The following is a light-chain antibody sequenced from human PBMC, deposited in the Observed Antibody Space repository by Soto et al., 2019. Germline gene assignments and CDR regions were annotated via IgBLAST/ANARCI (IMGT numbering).Light chain of an antibody. CDR3: HQYDNAPQT. Sequence: DIVLTQSPGTLSLSPGEKATLSCRASQSVTSNYLAWYQQKPGQAPRVLIYAASKRAAGTPDRFSGSGSGTDFSLTISRLEPEDFAVYYCHQYDNAPQTFGQGTKVDIK. CDR2: AAS. CDR1: QSVTSNY. V-gene: IGKV3-20*01. J-gene: IGKJ2*01.